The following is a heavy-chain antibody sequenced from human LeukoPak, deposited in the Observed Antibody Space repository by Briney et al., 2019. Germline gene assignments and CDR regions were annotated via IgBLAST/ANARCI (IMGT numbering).Heavy chain of an antibody. J-gene: IGHJ4*02. CDR2: IRYDGSNK. Sequence: PGGSPRLSCAASGFTFSSYGMHWVRQAPGKGLEWVAFIRYDGSNKYYADSVKGRFTISRDNSKNTLYLQMNSLRAEDTAVYYCASGYCSGGSCSRNLDYWGQGALVTVSS. D-gene: IGHD2-15*01. CDR1: GFTFSSYG. CDR3: ASGYCSGGSCSRNLDY. V-gene: IGHV3-30*02.